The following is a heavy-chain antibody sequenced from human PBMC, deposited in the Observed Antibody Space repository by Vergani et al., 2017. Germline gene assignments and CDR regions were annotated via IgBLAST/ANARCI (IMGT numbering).Heavy chain of an antibody. Sequence: EVMLVQSGAEVKKPGESLKISCKYSESSFISNEIALLRQMSGKGLQWMGNINPIDSKIAYSPSFQGQAIMSLDKSITTAYLQWRSLKASDTAIYYCTRHVPCGDGACLHFDHWGQGTQVTVSS. D-gene: IGHD2-21*01. CDR1: ESSFISNE. CDR2: INPIDSKI. V-gene: IGHV5-51*01. CDR3: TRHVPCGDGACLHFDH. J-gene: IGHJ4*02.